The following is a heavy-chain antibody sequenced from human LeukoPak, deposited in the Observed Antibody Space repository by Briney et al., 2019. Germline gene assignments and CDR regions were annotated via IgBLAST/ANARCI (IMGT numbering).Heavy chain of an antibody. Sequence: GGSLRLSCAASGFTLSRHWMTWVRQAPGKGLEWVANIKQDGSEKLYVDSVKGRFTISRDNAKNSLYLQMNSLRAQDTAVYYCARDPVHSSGWFAVSYYYMDVWGKGTTVTVSS. V-gene: IGHV3-7*01. CDR1: GFTLSRHW. D-gene: IGHD6-19*01. J-gene: IGHJ6*03. CDR3: ARDPVHSSGWFAVSYYYMDV. CDR2: IKQDGSEK.